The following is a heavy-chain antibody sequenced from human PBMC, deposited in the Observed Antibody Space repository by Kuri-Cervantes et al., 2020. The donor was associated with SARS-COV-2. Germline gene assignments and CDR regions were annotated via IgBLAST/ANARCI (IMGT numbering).Heavy chain of an antibody. V-gene: IGHV2-70*11. CDR1: GFSLSTSGMC. Sequence: SGPTLVKPTQTLTLTCTFSGFSLSTSGMCVSWIRQPPGKALEWLARLDWDDDKYYSTSLKTRLTISKDTSKNQVVLTMTNMDPVDTATYYCARILVATPYYYYMDVWGKGTTVTVSS. CDR3: ARILVATPYYYYMDV. CDR2: LDWDDDK. D-gene: IGHD5-12*01. J-gene: IGHJ6*03.